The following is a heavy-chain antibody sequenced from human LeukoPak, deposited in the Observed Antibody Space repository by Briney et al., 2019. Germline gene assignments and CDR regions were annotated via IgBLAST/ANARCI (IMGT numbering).Heavy chain of an antibody. CDR3: ARGRYYYGYYYMDV. V-gene: IGHV4-4*08. J-gene: IGHJ6*03. CDR1: GGSISSYY. Sequence: SETLSLTCTVAGGSISSYYWSWIRQPPGKGLEWIGRIYTSGSTNYNPSLKSRVTISVDTSKNQFSLKLSSVTAADTAVYYCARGRYYYGYYYMDVWGKGTTVTISS. CDR2: IYTSGST.